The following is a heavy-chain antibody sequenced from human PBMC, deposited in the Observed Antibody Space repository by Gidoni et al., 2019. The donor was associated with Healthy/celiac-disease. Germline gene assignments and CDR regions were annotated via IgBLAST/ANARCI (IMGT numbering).Heavy chain of an antibody. V-gene: IGHV4-39*01. J-gene: IGHJ4*02. CDR1: GGSISSSSYY. Sequence: QLQLQESGPGLVKPSETLSLTCTVAGGSISSSSYYWGWIRQPPGKGLGWIGSIYYSGTTYYHPSLKSRFTISVDTSKNQFSLKLSSVTAADTAVYYCARMQWLVLDYWGQGTLVTVSS. CDR2: IYYSGTT. D-gene: IGHD6-19*01. CDR3: ARMQWLVLDY.